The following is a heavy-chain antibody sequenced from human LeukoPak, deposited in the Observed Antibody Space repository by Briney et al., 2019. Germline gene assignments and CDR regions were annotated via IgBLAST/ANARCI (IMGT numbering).Heavy chain of an antibody. CDR2: INAGNGNT. V-gene: IGHV1-3*01. CDR1: GYTFTSYA. D-gene: IGHD2-15*01. CDR3: ASTPPVGVGNFDY. Sequence: ATVKVSCKASGYTFTSYAMHWVRQAPGQRLEWMGWINAGNGNTKYLQKFQGRVTITRDTSASTAYMELSSLRSEDTAVYYCASTPPVGVGNFDYWGQGTLVTVSS. J-gene: IGHJ4*02.